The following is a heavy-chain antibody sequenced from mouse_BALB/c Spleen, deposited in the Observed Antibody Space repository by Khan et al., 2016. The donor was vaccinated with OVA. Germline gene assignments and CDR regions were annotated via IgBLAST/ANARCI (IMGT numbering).Heavy chain of an antibody. J-gene: IGHJ3*01. CDR1: GYTFTSFW. V-gene: IGHV1S127*01. Sequence: QVQLQQSGPELVRPGASVKMSCKASGYTFTSFWIHWVKQRPGQGLEWIGMIDPSKSETRLNQKFKDKATLNVDKSSNIAYMQLSRLTSEGSAVYYGTRGGDGSPFAYWGQGTLVTVSA. D-gene: IGHD1-1*01. CDR2: IDPSKSET. CDR3: TRGGDGSPFAY.